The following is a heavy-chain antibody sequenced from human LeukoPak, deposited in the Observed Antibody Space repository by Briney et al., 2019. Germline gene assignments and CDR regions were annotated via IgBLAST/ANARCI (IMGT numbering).Heavy chain of an antibody. CDR1: GLSFSGAW. J-gene: IGHJ4*02. V-gene: IGHV3-15*01. Sequence: PGGSLRLSCAASGLSFSGAWMTWVRQCPGKGLEWVCLIRSRNEGETAAYAAPVRGRFIISRDGSRKTIYLQMNSLKTEDTAVYYCNTDINTIYDNVYWGQGTLVTVSS. D-gene: IGHD3-9*01. CDR3: NTDINTIYDNVY. CDR2: IRSRNEGETA.